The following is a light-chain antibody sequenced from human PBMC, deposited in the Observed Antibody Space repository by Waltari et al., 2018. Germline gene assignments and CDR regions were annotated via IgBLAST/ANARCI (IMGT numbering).Light chain of an antibody. V-gene: IGKV3D-15*01. CDR1: QNIRNS. CDR3: QQYGAARYT. CDR2: LAS. Sequence: EIVMTQSPATLSVSPGERATLSCRASQNIRNSLAWYQQKPGQAPRLLISLASTRATGIPARFSGSGSGTQFSLTISRLEPEDFAVYYCQQYGAARYTFGPGTRLDLK. J-gene: IGKJ3*01.